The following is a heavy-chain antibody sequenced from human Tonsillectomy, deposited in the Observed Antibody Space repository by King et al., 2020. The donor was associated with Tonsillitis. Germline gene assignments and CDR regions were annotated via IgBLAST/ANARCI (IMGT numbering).Heavy chain of an antibody. CDR3: ARHPSYYYGSGSYYGHFDY. Sequence: QLVQSGAEVKKPGESLKISCKGSGYSFTSYWIGWVRQMPGKGLEWMGIIYPGDSDTRYSPSFQGQVTISADKSLSTAYLQWSSLKDSDTAMYYCARHPSYYYGSGSYYGHFDYWGQGTLVTVSS. CDR2: IYPGDSDT. CDR1: GYSFTSYW. D-gene: IGHD3-10*01. V-gene: IGHV5-51*01. J-gene: IGHJ4*02.